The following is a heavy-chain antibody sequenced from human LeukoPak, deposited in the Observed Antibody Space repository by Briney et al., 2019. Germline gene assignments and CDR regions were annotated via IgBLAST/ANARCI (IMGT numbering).Heavy chain of an antibody. D-gene: IGHD1-26*01. Sequence: WMGWMNPNTGNAGYAQKFQDRVTITWDASISTAYMDLSSLRSEDTAVYYCARVGYSNSYDYWGQGTQVTVSS. CDR2: MNPNTGNA. V-gene: IGHV1-8*03. J-gene: IGHJ4*02. CDR3: ARVGYSNSYDY.